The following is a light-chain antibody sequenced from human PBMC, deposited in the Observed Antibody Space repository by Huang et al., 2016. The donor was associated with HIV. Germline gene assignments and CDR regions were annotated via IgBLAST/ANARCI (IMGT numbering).Light chain of an antibody. CDR2: GAS. J-gene: IGKJ1*01. CDR3: QQYNNWPWT. V-gene: IGKV3-15*01. Sequence: EKVMTQSPATLSVSPGERATLSCRASQSVSSNLAWYQQKPGQAPRLLMYGASTRATGIPARFRGSGSGTEFTLTISSLQSEDFVVYYCQQYNNWPWTFGQGTKVEIK. CDR1: QSVSSN.